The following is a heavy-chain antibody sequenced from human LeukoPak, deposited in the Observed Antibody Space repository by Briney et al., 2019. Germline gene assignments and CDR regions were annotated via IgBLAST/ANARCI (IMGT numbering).Heavy chain of an antibody. CDR3: ARVGGATTLSYYFDY. V-gene: IGHV4-39*07. D-gene: IGHD1-26*01. J-gene: IGHJ4*02. CDR1: GGSISSSSHY. Sequence: PSETLSLTCTVSGGSISSSSHYWAWIRQSPGTGLGWIGSIYYSGSTYYNPSLKSRATISVDTSKNQFSLKLSSVTAADTAVYYCARVGGATTLSYYFDYWGQGTLVTVSS. CDR2: IYYSGST.